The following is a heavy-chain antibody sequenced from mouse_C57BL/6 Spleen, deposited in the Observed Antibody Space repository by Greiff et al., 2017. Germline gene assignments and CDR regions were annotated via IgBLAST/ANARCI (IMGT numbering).Heavy chain of an antibody. CDR3: AESYDGYPDY. CDR1: GYTFTSYW. V-gene: IGHV1-69*01. CDR2: IDPSDSYT. J-gene: IGHJ2*01. Sequence: QVQLQQPGAELVMPGASVKLSCKASGYTFTSYWMHWVKQRPGQGLEWIGEIDPSDSYTNYNQKFKGKSTLTVDKSSSKAYMQLSSLTSEDSAVYYYAESYDGYPDYWGQGTTLTVSS. D-gene: IGHD2-3*01.